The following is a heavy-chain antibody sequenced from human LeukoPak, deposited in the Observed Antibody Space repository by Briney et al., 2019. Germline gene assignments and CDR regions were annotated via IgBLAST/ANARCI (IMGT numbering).Heavy chain of an antibody. Sequence: GGSLRLSCAASGFTFSDYYMSWIRQAPGKGLERVSYISSSGSTIYYADSVKGRFTISRDNAKNSLYLQMNSLRAEDTAVYYCARDGIAARLAFDIWGQGTMVTVSS. D-gene: IGHD6-6*01. V-gene: IGHV3-11*01. CDR1: GFTFSDYY. J-gene: IGHJ3*02. CDR3: ARDGIAARLAFDI. CDR2: ISSSGSTI.